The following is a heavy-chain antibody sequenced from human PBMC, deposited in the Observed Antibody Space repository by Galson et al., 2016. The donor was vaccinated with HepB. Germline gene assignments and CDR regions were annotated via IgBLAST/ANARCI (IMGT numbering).Heavy chain of an antibody. D-gene: IGHD1-26*01. CDR3: ARDGESGSYDV. Sequence: SLRLSCAASGSSLSSNYMSWIRQTPGQGLEWISVLYSSGSTYYADSVKGRFTISRDNSKNTLYLQMDSLRGNDTAIYYRARDGESGSYDVWGQGTLVSVSS. V-gene: IGHV3-53*01. CDR2: LYSSGST. J-gene: IGHJ4*02. CDR1: GSSLSSNY.